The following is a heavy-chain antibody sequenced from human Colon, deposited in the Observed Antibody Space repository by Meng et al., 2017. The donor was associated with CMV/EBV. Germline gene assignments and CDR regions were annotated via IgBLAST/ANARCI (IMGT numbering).Heavy chain of an antibody. CDR3: ASGGVSDYDVSGYFDEYGFDM. CDR2: TYYKSRWLT. Sequence: SQTLSLTCAISGDSVSSNTVTWNWIRQSPSRGLEWLGRTYYKSRWLTDYALSVISRITINPDTSKNQFSLQLNSVTPEDTAVYYCASGGVSDYDVSGYFDEYGFDMLGQGTKVTVSS. J-gene: IGHJ3*02. D-gene: IGHD3-22*01. V-gene: IGHV6-1*01. CDR1: GDSVSSNTVT.